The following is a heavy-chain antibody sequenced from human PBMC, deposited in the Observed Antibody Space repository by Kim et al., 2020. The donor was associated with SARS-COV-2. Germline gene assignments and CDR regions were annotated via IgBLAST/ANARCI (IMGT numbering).Heavy chain of an antibody. Sequence: AQKFQGRVTMTEDTSTDTAYMELSSLRSEDTAVYYCATGWQDIVVVPAGYWGQGTLVTVSS. CDR3: ATGWQDIVVVPAGY. D-gene: IGHD2-2*01. V-gene: IGHV1-24*01. J-gene: IGHJ4*02.